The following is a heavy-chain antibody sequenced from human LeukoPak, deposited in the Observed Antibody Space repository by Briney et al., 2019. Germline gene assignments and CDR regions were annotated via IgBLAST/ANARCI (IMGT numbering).Heavy chain of an antibody. V-gene: IGHV1-18*04. CDR1: GYTFTDYY. CDR2: ISAYNGNT. D-gene: IGHD3-3*01. Sequence: EASVKVSCKASGYTFTDYYMRWVRQAPGQGLEWMGWISAYNGNTNYAQKLQGRVTMTTDTSTSTAYMELRSLRSDDTAVYYCARQADVLEWLSLYYYYYMDVWGKGTTVTVSS. J-gene: IGHJ6*03. CDR3: ARQADVLEWLSLYYYYYMDV.